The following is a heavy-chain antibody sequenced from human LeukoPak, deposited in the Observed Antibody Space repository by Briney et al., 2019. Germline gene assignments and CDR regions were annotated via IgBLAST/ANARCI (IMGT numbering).Heavy chain of an antibody. CDR2: ISGSGGST. D-gene: IGHD3-22*01. CDR3: AKFAGSRVVVPTY. J-gene: IGHJ4*02. V-gene: IGHV3-23*01. Sequence: GGSLRLSCAASGFTFSSYSMNWVRQAPGKGLEWVSAISGSGGSTYYADSVKGRFTISRDNSKNTLYLQMNSLRAEDTAVYYCAKFAGSRVVVPTYWGQGTLVTVSS. CDR1: GFTFSSYS.